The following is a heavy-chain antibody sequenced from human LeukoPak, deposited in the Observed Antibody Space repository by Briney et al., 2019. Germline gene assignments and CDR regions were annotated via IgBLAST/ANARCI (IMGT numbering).Heavy chain of an antibody. J-gene: IGHJ4*02. Sequence: PGGSLRLSRVASGFTFSSYAMSWVRQAPGKGLEWVSVVSGGGHNTYYADSVKGRFTMSRDNSKRTVYLQMNSLRAEDTAVYYCAKDRSSWYYPFDSWGQGTLVTVSS. CDR3: AKDRSSWYYPFDS. D-gene: IGHD3-3*01. CDR1: GFTFSSYA. V-gene: IGHV3-23*01. CDR2: VSGGGHNT.